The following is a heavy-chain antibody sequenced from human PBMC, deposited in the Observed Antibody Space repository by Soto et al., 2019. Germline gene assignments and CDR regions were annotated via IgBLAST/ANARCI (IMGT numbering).Heavy chain of an antibody. CDR1: GFTFSSYA. V-gene: IGHV3-30-3*01. J-gene: IGHJ4*02. Sequence: QVQLVESGGGVVQPGRSLRLSCAASGFTFSSYAMHWVRQAAGKGLEWVAVISYDGSNKYYADSVKGRFTISRDNSKNTLYLQMNSLRAEDTAVYYCARGLVVAAQGGGYWGQGTLVTVSS. D-gene: IGHD2-15*01. CDR2: ISYDGSNK. CDR3: ARGLVVAAQGGGY.